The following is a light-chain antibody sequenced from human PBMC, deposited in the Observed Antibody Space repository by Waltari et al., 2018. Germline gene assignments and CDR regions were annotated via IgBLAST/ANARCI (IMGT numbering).Light chain of an antibody. CDR3: QQYNNWPLT. CDR1: PSVNNN. Sequence: VMTQSPVILSLSPGERATLSCRASPSVNNNLGWYQQKPGQAPRLLMYGASSRAAGIPDRFSASGSGTDFTLTINSLQSEDFAVYYCQQYNNWPLTFGQGTKLEIK. V-gene: IGKV3-15*01. CDR2: GAS. J-gene: IGKJ2*01.